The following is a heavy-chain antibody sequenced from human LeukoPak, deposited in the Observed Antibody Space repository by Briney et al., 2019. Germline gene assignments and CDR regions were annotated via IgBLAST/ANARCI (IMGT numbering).Heavy chain of an antibody. V-gene: IGHV4-59*08. J-gene: IGHJ4*02. CDR1: GRPLNIYY. CDR2: IYYSGST. Sequence: SDPLSLTCTVSGRPLNIYYGSWPRQPPGRALEWFGYIYYSGSTYYNPSLISRAPIAVDTSKNQFSLQLSVVTAADTAVYCCASSPGSLWDSSGGPIFYFDYWGQGTLVSVSS. CDR3: ASSPGSLWDSSGGPIFYFDY. D-gene: IGHD3-22*01.